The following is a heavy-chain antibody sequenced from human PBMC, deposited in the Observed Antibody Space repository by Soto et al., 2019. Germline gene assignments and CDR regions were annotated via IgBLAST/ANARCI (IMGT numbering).Heavy chain of an antibody. Sequence: SETLSLTCAVSLTSNSSAGYSCTFIRHPPRKPLEWIGHICHTGRYCYSPWPSGRVTLYEDRGKNRFSLRVNSVTAADAAVYYCGTGSTWDLSLYNYFDTWGQRTLVT. V-gene: IGHV4-30-2*01. CDR3: GTGSTWDLSLYNYFDT. D-gene: IGHD3-16*02. J-gene: IGHJ5*02. CDR2: ICHTGRY. CDR1: LTSNSSAGYS.